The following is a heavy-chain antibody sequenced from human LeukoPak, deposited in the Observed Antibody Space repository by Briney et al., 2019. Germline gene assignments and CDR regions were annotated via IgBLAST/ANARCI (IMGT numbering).Heavy chain of an antibody. CDR1: GFTFSSYG. V-gene: IGHV3-30*18. D-gene: IGHD1-26*01. CDR2: ISYDGSNK. J-gene: IGHJ4*02. Sequence: GGSLRLSCAASGFTFSSYGMHWVRQAPGKGLEWVAVISYDGSNKYYADSVKGRFTISRDNSKNTLYLQMNSLRAEDTAAYYCAKDHEWELLSGFDYWGQGTLVTVSS. CDR3: AKDHEWELLSGFDY.